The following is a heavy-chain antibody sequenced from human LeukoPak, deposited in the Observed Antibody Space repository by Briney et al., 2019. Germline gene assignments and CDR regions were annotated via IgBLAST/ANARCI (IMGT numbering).Heavy chain of an antibody. CDR2: ISGSGGTT. CDR3: AKDYYYDSSGYYYGDAFDI. V-gene: IGHV3-23*01. Sequence: QPGRSLRLSCAVSGFTFSAYAMACVRQAPGKGLEWVSTISGSGGTTYSADSVKGRFTISRDNSKNILYLQVNGLRAGDTAVYYCAKDYYYDSSGYYYGDAFDIWGQGTMVTVSS. CDR1: GFTFSAYA. J-gene: IGHJ3*02. D-gene: IGHD3-22*01.